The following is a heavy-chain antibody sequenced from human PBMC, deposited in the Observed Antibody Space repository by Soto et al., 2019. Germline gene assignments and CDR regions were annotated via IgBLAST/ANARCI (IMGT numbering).Heavy chain of an antibody. V-gene: IGHV4-31*03. CDR1: GGSISSGGYY. J-gene: IGHJ6*02. CDR3: ARDPGKGYGDYEV. Sequence: QVQLQESGPGLVKPSQTLSLTCTVSGGSISSGGYYWSWIRQHPGKGLEWIGYIYYSGSTYYNPSLKSRVXXSXDXXKNQFALKLSSVTAADTAVYYCARDPGKGYGDYEVWGQGTTVTVSS. CDR2: IYYSGST. D-gene: IGHD4-17*01.